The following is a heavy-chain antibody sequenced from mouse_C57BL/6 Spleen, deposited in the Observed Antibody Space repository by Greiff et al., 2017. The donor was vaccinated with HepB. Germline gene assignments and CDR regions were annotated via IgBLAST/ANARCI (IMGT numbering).Heavy chain of an antibody. D-gene: IGHD3-1*01. J-gene: IGHJ2*01. CDR2: INYDGSST. Sequence: EVKLMESEGGLVQPGSSMKLSCTASGFTFSDYYMAWVRQVPEKGLEWVANINYDGSSTYYLDFLKSRFIISRDNAKNILYLQMSSLKSEDTATYYCARGFRGGSFDYWGQGTTLTVSS. CDR1: GFTFSDYY. V-gene: IGHV5-16*01. CDR3: ARGFRGGSFDY.